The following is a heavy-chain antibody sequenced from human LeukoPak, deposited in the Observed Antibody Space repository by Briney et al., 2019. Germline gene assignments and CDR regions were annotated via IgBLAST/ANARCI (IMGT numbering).Heavy chain of an antibody. CDR1: GYTFTTYD. CDR3: ARGSYYYDNSGSDY. D-gene: IGHD3-22*01. J-gene: IGHJ4*02. V-gene: IGHV1-8*01. CDR2: MNPNSGNT. Sequence: GASVKVSCKASGYTFTTYDINWVRQATGQGLEWMGWMNPNSGNTGYAQKFQGRVTMTRNTSISTAYMELSSLRSEDTAVYYCARGSYYYDNSGSDYWGQGTLVTVSS.